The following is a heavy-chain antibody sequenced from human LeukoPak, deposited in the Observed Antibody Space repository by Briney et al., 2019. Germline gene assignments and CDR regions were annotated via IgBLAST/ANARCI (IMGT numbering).Heavy chain of an antibody. V-gene: IGHV1-18*01. Sequence: ASVKVSCKASGYTFTSYGISWVRQAPGQGLEWMGWISAYNGNTNYAQKLQGRVTMTTDASTSTAYMELRSLRSDDTAVYYCAGDPTAGHCSSTSCYHYYYYMDVWGKGTTVTVSS. CDR2: ISAYNGNT. CDR3: AGDPTAGHCSSTSCYHYYYYMDV. D-gene: IGHD2-2*01. J-gene: IGHJ6*03. CDR1: GYTFTSYG.